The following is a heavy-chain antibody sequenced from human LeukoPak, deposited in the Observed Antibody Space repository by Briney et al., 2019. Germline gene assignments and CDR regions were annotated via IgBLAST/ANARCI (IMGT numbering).Heavy chain of an antibody. J-gene: IGHJ5*02. CDR3: VRGYCSGGSCYSVENWFDP. Sequence: ASVKVSCKASGYTFTSYGISWVRQAPGQGLEWMGRINPNSGGTNYAQKFQGRVTMTRDTSISTAYMELSRLRSDDTAVYYCVRGYCSGGSCYSVENWFDPWGQGTLVTVSS. CDR2: INPNSGGT. V-gene: IGHV1-2*06. CDR1: GYTFTSYG. D-gene: IGHD2-15*01.